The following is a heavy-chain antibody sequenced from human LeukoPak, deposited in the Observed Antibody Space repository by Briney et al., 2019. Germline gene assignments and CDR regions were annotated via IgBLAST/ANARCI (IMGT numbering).Heavy chain of an antibody. V-gene: IGHV1-18*01. J-gene: IGHJ6*03. CDR2: ISAYNGNT. D-gene: IGHD2-15*01. CDR1: VYTFTNYG. CDR3: ARDGGLYCSGGSCYSSYYYYYMDV. Sequence: ASVTVSYKASVYTFTNYGISWVRQAPGQGLEWMGWISAYNGNTNYAQKLQGRVTMTTDTSTSTAYMELRSLRSDDTAVYYCARDGGLYCSGGSCYSSYYYYYMDVWGKGTTVTVS.